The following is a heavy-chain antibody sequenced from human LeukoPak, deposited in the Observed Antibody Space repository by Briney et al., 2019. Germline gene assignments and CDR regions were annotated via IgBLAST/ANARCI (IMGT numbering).Heavy chain of an antibody. Sequence: GGSLRLSCAASGFTFSNYSMNWVRQAPGKGLEWVSYISRASSTIYYAGSVKGRFTISRDNAKNSLYLQMNSLRAEDTAVYYCAREILAPGKTHDYWGQGTLVTVSS. V-gene: IGHV3-48*01. CDR2: ISRASSTI. CDR1: GFTFSNYS. J-gene: IGHJ4*02. CDR3: AREILAPGKTHDY.